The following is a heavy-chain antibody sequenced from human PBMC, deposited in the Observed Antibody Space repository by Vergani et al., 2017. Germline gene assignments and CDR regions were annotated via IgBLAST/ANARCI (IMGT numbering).Heavy chain of an antibody. V-gene: IGHV4-34*01. CDR2: IDHTGRP. Sequence: QVQLQQWGGGLLKPSETLSLTCVVNGGSFTSYHWTWIRQSPGAGLEWVGDIDHTGRPDYSPSLKSRLTISVDKFRNQFSLTLNSVTATDPAIYFCARVNTETNCHLYYYYYMDVWGQGTAVTVS. D-gene: IGHD4-11*01. CDR3: ARVNTETNCHLYYYYYMDV. CDR1: GGSFTSYH. J-gene: IGHJ6*03.